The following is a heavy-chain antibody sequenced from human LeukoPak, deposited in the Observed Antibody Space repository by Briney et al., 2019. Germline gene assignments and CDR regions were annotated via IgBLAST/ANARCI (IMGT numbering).Heavy chain of an antibody. J-gene: IGHJ5*02. D-gene: IGHD5-18*01. V-gene: IGHV4-59*01. Sequence: SETLSLTCTVSGGSISSYYWSWIRQPPGKGLEWIGYIYYSGSTNYNPSLKSRVTISVDTSKNQFSLKLSSVTAADTAVYYCARAKPPAMASNWFDPGAREPWSPSPQ. CDR1: GGSISSYY. CDR3: ARAKPPAMASNWFDP. CDR2: IYYSGST.